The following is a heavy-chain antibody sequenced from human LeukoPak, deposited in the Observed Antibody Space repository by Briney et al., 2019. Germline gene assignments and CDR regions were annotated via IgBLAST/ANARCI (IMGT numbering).Heavy chain of an antibody. V-gene: IGHV4-39*01. CDR2: IYYSGST. D-gene: IGHD3-9*01. CDR1: GGSVSNTDFY. Sequence: SETLSLTCTVSGGSVSNTDFYWGRIRQPPGKGLQWIGNIYYSGSTYYNPSLKSRVTISVDTSKNQFSLKLSSVTAADTAVYYCARGLRYYDILTGYYKAGAFFDYWGQGTLVTVSS. J-gene: IGHJ4*02. CDR3: ARGLRYYDILTGYYKAGAFFDY.